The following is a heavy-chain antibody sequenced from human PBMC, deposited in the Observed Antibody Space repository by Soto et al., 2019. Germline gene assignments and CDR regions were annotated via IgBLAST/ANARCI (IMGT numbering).Heavy chain of an antibody. CDR1: GFTFGSYT. CDR3: TAPGHTSVLYYFDY. CDR2: ISYDGSNN. D-gene: IGHD3-16*01. J-gene: IGHJ4*02. V-gene: IGHV3-30-3*01. Sequence: GGSLRLSCAASGFTFGSYTMHWVRQAPGKGLDWVALISYDGSNNYYADSVKGRFTISRDNSKNTLYLQMNGLRPDDTAVYYCTAPGHTSVLYYFDYWGQGALVTVSS.